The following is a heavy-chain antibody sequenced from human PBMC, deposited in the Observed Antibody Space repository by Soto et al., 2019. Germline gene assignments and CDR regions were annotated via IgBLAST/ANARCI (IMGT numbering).Heavy chain of an antibody. CDR2: ISYNGGNI. CDR1: GFTFSDYG. D-gene: IGHD6-19*01. V-gene: IGHV3-30*18. J-gene: IGHJ4*02. CDR3: AKVVPGIVAVACPCDS. Sequence: QVQLVESGGGVVQPGMSLRLSCVASGFTFSDYGMHWVRQAPGKGLEWVAVISYNGGNIYYGDSVKGRFTISRDNSKNTLYLQMNSLRAEDTAVYYCAKVVPGIVAVACPCDSWGQGTLVTVSP.